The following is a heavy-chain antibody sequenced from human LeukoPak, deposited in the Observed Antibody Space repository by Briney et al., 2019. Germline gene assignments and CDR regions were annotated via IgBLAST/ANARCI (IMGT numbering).Heavy chain of an antibody. D-gene: IGHD3-10*01. J-gene: IGHJ4*02. V-gene: IGHV4-31*03. Sequence: SDTLSLICTVSGGPNSRGAYYWTWIRQHPGKGLEWIGYIYYSGSTYYNPSLKSRVTISVDTSKNQFSLKLSSVTAADTAVYYCARDLAGVHDWGQGTLVTVSS. CDR3: ARDLAGVHD. CDR1: GGPNSRGAYY. CDR2: IYYSGST.